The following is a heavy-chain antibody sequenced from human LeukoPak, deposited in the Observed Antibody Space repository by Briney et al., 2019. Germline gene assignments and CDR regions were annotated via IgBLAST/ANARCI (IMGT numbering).Heavy chain of an antibody. Sequence: ASVKVSCKASGYTFTSYYMQWVRQAPGQGLEWMGIISPSGTTTSYAQKFQGRVTITADESTSTAYMELSSLRSEDTAVYYCARENYYGSGSYYMGWGQGTLVTVSS. CDR1: GYTFTSYY. CDR3: ARENYYGSGSYYMG. CDR2: ISPSGTTT. V-gene: IGHV1-46*01. J-gene: IGHJ4*02. D-gene: IGHD3-10*01.